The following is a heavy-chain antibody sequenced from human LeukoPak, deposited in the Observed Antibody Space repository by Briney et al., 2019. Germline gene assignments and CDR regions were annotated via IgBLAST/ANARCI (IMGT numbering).Heavy chain of an antibody. V-gene: IGHV4-34*01. J-gene: IGHJ4*02. D-gene: IGHD1-26*01. CDR2: INHSGST. CDR3: ARTSSVGATYYFDY. CDR1: GGSLSGYF. Sequence: SETLSLTCAVYGGSLSGYFWSWIRQPPGKGLEWIGEINHSGSTSHNPSLKSRVTISVDTSKNQFSLKLSSVTAADTAVYYCARTSSVGATYYFDYWGQGTLVTVSS.